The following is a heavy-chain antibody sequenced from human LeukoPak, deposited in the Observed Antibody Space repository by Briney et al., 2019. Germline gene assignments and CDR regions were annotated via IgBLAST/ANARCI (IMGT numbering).Heavy chain of an antibody. CDR2: ISGSGGST. Sequence: PGESLRLSCAASGFTFSSCAMSWVRQAPGKGLEWVSAISGSGGSTYYADSVRGRFTISRDNSKNTLYLQMNSLRAEDTAVYYCANLGFGELFHHYWVQGTLVTVSS. D-gene: IGHD3-10*01. CDR3: ANLGFGELFHHY. V-gene: IGHV3-23*01. J-gene: IGHJ4*02. CDR1: GFTFSSCA.